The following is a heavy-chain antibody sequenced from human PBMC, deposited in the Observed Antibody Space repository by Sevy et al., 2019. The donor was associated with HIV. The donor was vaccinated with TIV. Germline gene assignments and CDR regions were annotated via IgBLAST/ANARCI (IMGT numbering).Heavy chain of an antibody. D-gene: IGHD2-8*01. J-gene: IGHJ4*02. CDR2: FSFGCGRI. CDR1: GFTFSKYS. CDR3: AGEGCTKPDDY. Sequence: GGSLRLSCAASGFTFSKYSMSWVRQAPGKGLEWVSTFSFGCGRINYADSVKGRFTISRDDSKNTLYLQMNSLRAEDTAVYYCAGEGCTKPDDYWGQGTLVTVSS. V-gene: IGHV3-23*01.